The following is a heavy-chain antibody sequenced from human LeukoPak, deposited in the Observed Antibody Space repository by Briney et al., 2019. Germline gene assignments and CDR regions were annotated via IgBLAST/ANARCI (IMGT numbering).Heavy chain of an antibody. CDR2: IYYSGST. CDR3: ARLGGRAYSYVGDFDY. Sequence: SETLSLTCTVSGGSISSYYWSWIRQPPGKGLEWIGYIYYSGSTNYNPSLKSRVTISVDTSKNQLSLKLSSVTAADTAVYYCARLGGRAYSYVGDFDYWGQGTLVTVSS. CDR1: GGSISSYY. V-gene: IGHV4-59*08. D-gene: IGHD5-18*01. J-gene: IGHJ4*02.